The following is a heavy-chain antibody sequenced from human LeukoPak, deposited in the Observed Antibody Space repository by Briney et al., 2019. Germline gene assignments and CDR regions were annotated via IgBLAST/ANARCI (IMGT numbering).Heavy chain of an antibody. J-gene: IGHJ6*02. CDR3: ARLQCTSCYEFDYYYGMDV. V-gene: IGHV4-30-4*01. CDR2: IYYSGST. Sequence: PSETLSLTCTVSGGSISSSDYYWSWIRQPPGKGLEWIGYIYYSGSTYYNPSLKSRIAISLDTSKNQFSLKLSSVTAADTAVYCCARLQCTSCYEFDYYYGMDVWGQGTTVTVSS. D-gene: IGHD2-2*01. CDR1: GGSISSSDYY.